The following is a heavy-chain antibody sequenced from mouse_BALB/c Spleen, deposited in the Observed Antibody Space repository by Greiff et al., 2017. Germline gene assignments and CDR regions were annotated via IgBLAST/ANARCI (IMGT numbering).Heavy chain of an antibody. CDR1: GFTFSSFG. V-gene: IGHV5-17*02. CDR3: AREGPHYYGSSDAMDY. Sequence: EVKLMESGGGLVQPGGSRKLSCAASGFTFSSFGMHWVRQAPEKGLEWVAYISSGSSTIYYADTVKGRFTISRDNPKNTLFLQMTSLRSEDTAMYYCAREGPHYYGSSDAMDYWGQGTSVTVSS. CDR2: ISSGSSTI. D-gene: IGHD1-1*01. J-gene: IGHJ4*01.